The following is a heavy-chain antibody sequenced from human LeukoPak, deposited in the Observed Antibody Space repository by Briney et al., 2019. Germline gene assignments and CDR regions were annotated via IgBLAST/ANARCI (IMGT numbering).Heavy chain of an antibody. D-gene: IGHD1-20*01. V-gene: IGHV3-74*01. CDR2: INSDGSST. CDR1: GFTFSSYW. CDR3: ARDRRYNWNDAWFDP. J-gene: IGHJ5*02. Sequence: PGGSLRLSCAASGFTFSSYWMRWVRQAPGKGLVWVSRINSDGSSTSYADSVKGRFTISRDNAKNTLYLQMNSLRAEDAAVYYCARDRRYNWNDAWFDPWGQGTLVTVSS.